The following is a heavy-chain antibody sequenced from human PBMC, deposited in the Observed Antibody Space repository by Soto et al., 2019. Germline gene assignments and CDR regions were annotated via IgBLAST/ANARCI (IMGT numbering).Heavy chain of an antibody. CDR1: GFTFSSYG. CDR2: ISYDGSNK. J-gene: IGHJ3*02. V-gene: IGHV3-30*18. D-gene: IGHD3-22*01. Sequence: QVQLVESGGGVVQPGRSLRLSCAASGFTFSSYGMHWVRQAPGKGLEWVAVISYDGSNKYYADSVKGRFTISRDNSKNTLYLQMNSLRAEDTAVYYCAKVVGDYDSSGYGDAFDIWGQGTMVTVSS. CDR3: AKVVGDYDSSGYGDAFDI.